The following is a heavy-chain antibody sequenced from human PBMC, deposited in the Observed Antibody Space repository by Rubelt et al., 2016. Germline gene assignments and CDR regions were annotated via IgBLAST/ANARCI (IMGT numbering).Heavy chain of an antibody. CDR3: ARETGRDWYFDL. CDR2: INTDGTTI. Sequence: VQLVESGGGVVQPGRSLRLSCAASGFTFSRYAIHWVRQAPGNGLVWVSRINTDGTTIAYADAVKGRFTISRDNAKNTLYLQMNSLGAADTAVYDCARETGRDWYFDLWGRGTLVTVSS. J-gene: IGHJ2*01. V-gene: IGHV3-74*01. CDR1: GFTFSRYA.